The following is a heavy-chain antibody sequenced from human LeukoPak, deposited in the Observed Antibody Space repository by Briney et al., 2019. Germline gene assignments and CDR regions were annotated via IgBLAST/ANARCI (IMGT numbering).Heavy chain of an antibody. CDR3: AREGDIVLMSAFDI. CDR2: INPNSGGT. Sequence: ASVKVSCKASGHTFTGYYMHWVRQAPGQGLEWMGWINPNSGGTNYAQKFQGRVTMTRDTSISTAYMELSRLRSDDTAVYYCAREGDIVLMSAFDIWGQGTMVTVSS. D-gene: IGHD2-8*01. CDR1: GHTFTGYY. V-gene: IGHV1-2*02. J-gene: IGHJ3*02.